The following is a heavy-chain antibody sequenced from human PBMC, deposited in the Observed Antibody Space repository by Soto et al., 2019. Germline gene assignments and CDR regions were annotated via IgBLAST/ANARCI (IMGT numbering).Heavy chain of an antibody. Sequence: QVQLLESGGGVVQPGRSLRLSCAASGFTFSSYGMHWVRQAPGKGLEWVAVIWYDGSNKYYADSVKGRFTISRDNSKNTLYLQMNSLRAEDTAVYYCARYLYSNYGYFDYWGQGTLVTVSS. CDR3: ARYLYSNYGYFDY. J-gene: IGHJ4*02. V-gene: IGHV3-33*01. D-gene: IGHD4-4*01. CDR1: GFTFSSYG. CDR2: IWYDGSNK.